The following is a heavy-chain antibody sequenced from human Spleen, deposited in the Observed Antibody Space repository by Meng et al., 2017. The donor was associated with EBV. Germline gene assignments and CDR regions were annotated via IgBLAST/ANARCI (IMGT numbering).Heavy chain of an antibody. CDR2: MSYSGDT. CDR1: GGSISGNNYS. CDR3: ARPYDSTGYFSR. Sequence: QVQLQESGPGRMKPSEPLSLTCTVSGGSISGNNYSWGWIRQPPGKGLEWIGGMSYSGDTFYNPSLKSRVTISVEPSKNQFSLNLTSVTAADTAIYYCARPYDSTGYFSRWGQGALVTVSS. D-gene: IGHD3-22*01. V-gene: IGHV4-39*07. J-gene: IGHJ4*02.